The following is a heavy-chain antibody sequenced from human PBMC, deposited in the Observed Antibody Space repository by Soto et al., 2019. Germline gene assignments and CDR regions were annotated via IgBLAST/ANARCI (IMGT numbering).Heavy chain of an antibody. CDR2: INPSGGST. CDR1: GYTFTSYY. D-gene: IGHD3-9*01. J-gene: IGHJ6*02. CDR3: GRGCLRYFDWLFSMDV. Sequence: ASVKFACKAAGYTFTSYYMHWVRQPPVQGLEWMGIINPSGGSTSYAQKFQGRVTMTRDTSTSTVYMELSSLRSEDTAVYYCGRGCLRYFDWLFSMDVWGQGTTVTVSS. V-gene: IGHV1-46*01.